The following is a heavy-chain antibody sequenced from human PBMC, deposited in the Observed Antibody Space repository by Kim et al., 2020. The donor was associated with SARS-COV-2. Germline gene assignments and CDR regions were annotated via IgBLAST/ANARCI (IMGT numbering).Heavy chain of an antibody. D-gene: IGHD3-3*01. Sequence: TPPRKSRVTMSVDTSKNQFSLKLSSVTAADTAVYYCARDSRFLEWLMFDPWGQGTLVTVSS. V-gene: IGHV4-4*07. CDR3: ARDSRFLEWLMFDP. J-gene: IGHJ5*02.